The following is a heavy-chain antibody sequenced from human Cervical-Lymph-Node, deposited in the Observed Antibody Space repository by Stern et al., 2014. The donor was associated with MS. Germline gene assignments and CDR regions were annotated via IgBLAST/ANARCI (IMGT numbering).Heavy chain of an antibody. D-gene: IGHD2-15*01. J-gene: IGHJ6*02. CDR2: IGWNGGST. CDR3: ARDRVVAEGFYYGMDV. CDR1: GFRFDDYA. V-gene: IGHV3-9*01. Sequence: EVQLVESGGGLVQPGGSLRPSCAASGFRFDDYALHWVRQVPGKGLEWASGIGWNGGSTDYAHSVKGRFTISRDNAKSSLYLQMNSLRAEDTALYFCARDRVVAEGFYYGMDVWGQGTTVTVSS.